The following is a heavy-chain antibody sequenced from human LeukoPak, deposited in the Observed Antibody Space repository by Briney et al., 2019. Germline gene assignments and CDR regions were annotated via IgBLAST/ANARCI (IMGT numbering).Heavy chain of an antibody. V-gene: IGHV3-30-3*01. Sequence: GGSLRLSCVDSGFXFRTSAIHCVRQAPGKGLEGVAVLSFAGSNENYAGSVRGRFTISRDNCKNSLYLQMKSLKIEDTAIYYCARGSGYHLVSWGQGTLVTVSS. CDR1: GFXFRTSA. CDR2: LSFAGSNE. J-gene: IGHJ5*02. CDR3: ARGSGYHLVS. D-gene: IGHD6-25*01.